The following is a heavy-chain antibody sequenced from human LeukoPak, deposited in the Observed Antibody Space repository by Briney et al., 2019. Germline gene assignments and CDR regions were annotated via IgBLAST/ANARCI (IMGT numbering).Heavy chain of an antibody. V-gene: IGHV4-59*12. CDR1: GGSIGSYY. D-gene: IGHD3-10*01. Sequence: PSETLSLTCTVSGGSIGSYYWSWIRQPPGKGLEWIGYIYYSGSTNYNPSLKSRVTISVDTSKNQFSLKLSSVTAADTAVYYCARDGLGSYYGHWFDPWGQGTLVTVSS. CDR3: ARDGLGSYYGHWFDP. CDR2: IYYSGST. J-gene: IGHJ5*02.